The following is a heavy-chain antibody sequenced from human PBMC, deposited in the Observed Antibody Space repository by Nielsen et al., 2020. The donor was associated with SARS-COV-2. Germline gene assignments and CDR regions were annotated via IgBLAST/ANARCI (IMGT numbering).Heavy chain of an antibody. CDR3: AMTTVVTPAG. Sequence: ASVKVSCKASGYTFTGYYMHWVRQAPGKGLEWMGWMNPNSGNTGYAQKFQGRVTMTRNTSISTAYMELSSMRSEDTVVYYCAMTTVVTPAGWGQGTLVTVSA. J-gene: IGHJ4*02. V-gene: IGHV1-8*02. CDR2: MNPNSGNT. D-gene: IGHD4-23*01. CDR1: GYTFTGYY.